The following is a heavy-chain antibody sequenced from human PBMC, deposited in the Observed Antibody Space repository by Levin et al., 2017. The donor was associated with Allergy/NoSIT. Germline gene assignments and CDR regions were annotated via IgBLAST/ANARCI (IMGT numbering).Heavy chain of an antibody. Sequence: LSLTCAASGFTFTDFYMSWIRQAPGKGLEWVSYSSSGGDTIYYADSVKGRFTISRDNAKRSLYLQMNSLRAEDTAVYYCARATSSWYPIDYWGQGTLVTVSS. CDR2: SSSGGDTI. V-gene: IGHV3-11*01. CDR3: ARATSSWYPIDY. D-gene: IGHD6-13*01. CDR1: GFTFTDFY. J-gene: IGHJ4*02.